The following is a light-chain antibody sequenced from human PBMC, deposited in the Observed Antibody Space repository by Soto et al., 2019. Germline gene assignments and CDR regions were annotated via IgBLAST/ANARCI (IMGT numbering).Light chain of an antibody. J-gene: IGLJ1*01. V-gene: IGLV2-14*01. CDR1: SSDVGGYNY. Sequence: QSALTQPASVSGSPGQSITISCTGTSSDVGGYNYVSWYQQHPGKAPKLMIYEVSNRPSGVSNRFSGSKSGNTASLTISGLQAEDEADYYCSSYTSSSTNGFGTGTQLTVL. CDR3: SSYTSSSTNG. CDR2: EVS.